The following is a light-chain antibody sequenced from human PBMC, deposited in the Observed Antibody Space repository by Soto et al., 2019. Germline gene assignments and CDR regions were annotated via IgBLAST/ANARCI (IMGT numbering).Light chain of an antibody. CDR2: DVS. CDR3: CSYAGSYPHVV. Sequence: QSALTQPASVSGSPGQSITISCTGTSSDVGGYNYVSWYQQHPGKAPKLMIYDVSKRPSGVPDRFSGSKSGNTASLTISGLQAEDEANYSCCSYAGSYPHVVFGGGTKLTVL. V-gene: IGLV2-11*01. CDR1: SSDVGGYNY. J-gene: IGLJ2*01.